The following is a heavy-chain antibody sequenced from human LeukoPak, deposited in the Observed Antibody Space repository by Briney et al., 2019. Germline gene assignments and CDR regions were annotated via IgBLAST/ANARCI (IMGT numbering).Heavy chain of an antibody. Sequence: GESLKISCKVSGYSFTTYWIGWVRQMPGKGLEWMGIIYPGDSDTKYSPSFQGQVTISADKPISTAYLQWSSLKASDTAMYYCARGGNERGFDYWGQGTLVTVSS. D-gene: IGHD3-10*01. CDR2: IYPGDSDT. V-gene: IGHV5-51*04. CDR1: GYSFTTYW. CDR3: ARGGNERGFDY. J-gene: IGHJ4*02.